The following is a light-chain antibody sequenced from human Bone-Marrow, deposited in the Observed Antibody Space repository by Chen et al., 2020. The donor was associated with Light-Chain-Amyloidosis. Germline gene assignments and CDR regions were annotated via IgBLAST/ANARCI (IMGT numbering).Light chain of an antibody. CDR2: QDN. J-gene: IGLJ2*01. V-gene: IGLV3-1*01. CDR3: QAWDSNMVV. Sequence: SYELTQPPSVSVSPGQTASITCSGDKLGEKYACWYQQKPGQSPVLVIYQDNKRPSGISERLSGSNSGDTATLALSGTQAMDEADYYCQAWDSNMVVFGGGTKLTVL. CDR1: KLGEKY.